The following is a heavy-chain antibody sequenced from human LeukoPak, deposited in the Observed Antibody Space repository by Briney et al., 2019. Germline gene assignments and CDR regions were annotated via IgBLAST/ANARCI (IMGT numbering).Heavy chain of an antibody. Sequence: GSLRLSCAASGFTFSSYGMHWVRQAPGKGLEWVAVISYDGNDKHYADSVKGRFTISRDNSKNTLYLQMNSLRVEDTAVYYCAKDQYDYVRGEFDYWGQGTLVTVSS. J-gene: IGHJ4*02. CDR3: AKDQYDYVRGEFDY. CDR2: ISYDGNDK. V-gene: IGHV3-30*18. CDR1: GFTFSSYG. D-gene: IGHD3-16*01.